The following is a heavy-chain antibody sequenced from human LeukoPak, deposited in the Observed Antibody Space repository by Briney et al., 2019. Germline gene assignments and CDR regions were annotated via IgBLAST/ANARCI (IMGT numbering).Heavy chain of an antibody. D-gene: IGHD5-12*01. CDR2: ISGSGGST. Sequence: GGSLRLSCAASGFTFSSYAMSWVRQAPGKGLEWVSTISGSGGSTYYADSVKGRFTISRDNSNNTLYQQMNSLRVEDTAVYYCAPDPNKWLRNYWGQGTLVTVSS. J-gene: IGHJ4*02. V-gene: IGHV3-23*01. CDR3: APDPNKWLRNY. CDR1: GFTFSSYA.